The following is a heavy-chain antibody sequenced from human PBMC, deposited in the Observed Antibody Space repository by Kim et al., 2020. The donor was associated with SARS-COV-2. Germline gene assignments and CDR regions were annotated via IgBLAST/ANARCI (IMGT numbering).Heavy chain of an antibody. J-gene: IGHJ6*02. D-gene: IGHD2-21*02. CDR2: INPSGGST. V-gene: IGHV1-46*01. CDR1: GYTFTSYY. CDR3: ARDFQHIVVVTLGYGMDV. Sequence: ASVKVSCKASGYTFTSYYMHWVRQAPGQGLEWMGIINPSGGSTSYAQKFQGRVTMTRDTSTSTVYMELSSLRSEDTAVYYCARDFQHIVVVTLGYGMDVWGQGTTVTVSS.